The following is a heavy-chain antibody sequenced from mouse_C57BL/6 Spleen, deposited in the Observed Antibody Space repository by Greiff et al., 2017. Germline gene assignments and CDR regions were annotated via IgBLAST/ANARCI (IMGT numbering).Heavy chain of an antibody. Sequence: EVQLQQSGPELVKPGASVKMSCKASGYTFTDYNMHWVKQSHGKSLEWIGYINPNNGGTSYNQKFKGKATLTVNKSSSTAYMELRSLTSEDSAVYYCARPGTTVVDYAMDYWGQGTSVTVSS. CDR3: ARPGTTVVDYAMDY. CDR1: GYTFTDYN. J-gene: IGHJ4*01. CDR2: INPNNGGT. D-gene: IGHD1-1*01. V-gene: IGHV1-22*01.